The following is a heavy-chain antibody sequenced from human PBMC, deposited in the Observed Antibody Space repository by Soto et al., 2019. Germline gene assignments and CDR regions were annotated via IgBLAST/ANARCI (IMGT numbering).Heavy chain of an antibody. CDR3: ARLIAVAGTIDY. CDR2: IYYSGST. CDR1: GCSVSSGSYY. J-gene: IGHJ4*02. D-gene: IGHD6-19*01. V-gene: IGHV4-61*01. Sequence: PSETLSLTCTVSGCSVSSGSYYWSWIRQPPGKGLEWIGYIYYSGSTNYNPSLKSRVTISVDTSKNQFSLKLSSVTAADTAVYNCARLIAVAGTIDYWGQETLVTVSS.